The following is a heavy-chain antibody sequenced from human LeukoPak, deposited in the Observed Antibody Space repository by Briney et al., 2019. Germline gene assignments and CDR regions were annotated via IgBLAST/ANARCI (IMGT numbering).Heavy chain of an antibody. D-gene: IGHD3-3*01. CDR3: GGDPSWEWNWIDG. Sequence: SKTLSLPCTVSGVPISSYHWSWIRQAPGKGLEWVGYILYSGSTNYNPSLKRRVTLSVDTSKNQFSLRVSSVTAADTAVYYGGGDPSWEWNWIDGWGQGTLVTVSS. CDR2: ILYSGST. J-gene: IGHJ5*01. CDR1: GVPISSYH. V-gene: IGHV4-59*01.